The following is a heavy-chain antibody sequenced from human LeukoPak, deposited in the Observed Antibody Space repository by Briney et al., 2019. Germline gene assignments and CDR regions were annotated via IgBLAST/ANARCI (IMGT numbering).Heavy chain of an antibody. V-gene: IGHV3-23*01. CDR3: ARGVEDY. CDR2: ISGSGGST. CDR1: GFTFSSAW. D-gene: IGHD3-10*01. J-gene: IGHJ4*02. Sequence: GGSLRLSCAASGFTFSSAWMNWVRQAPGKGLEWVTAISGSGGSTYYADPVKGRFTISRDNSKNTLYLQMNSLRAEDTAVYYCARGVEDYWGQGTLVTVSS.